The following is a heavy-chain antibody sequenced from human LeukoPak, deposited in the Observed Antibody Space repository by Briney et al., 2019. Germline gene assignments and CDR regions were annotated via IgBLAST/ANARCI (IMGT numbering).Heavy chain of an antibody. J-gene: IGHJ4*02. CDR2: ISGSGSST. CDR3: AKVHGGLFWSGRNDY. D-gene: IGHD3-3*01. Sequence: GGSLRLSCAASGFTFSSYDMSWVRQAPGKGLEWVSGISGSGSSTYYADSVKGRFTISRDNSKSTLYLQMNSLRAEDTAVYYCAKVHGGLFWSGRNDYWGQGTLVTVSS. V-gene: IGHV3-23*01. CDR1: GFTFSSYD.